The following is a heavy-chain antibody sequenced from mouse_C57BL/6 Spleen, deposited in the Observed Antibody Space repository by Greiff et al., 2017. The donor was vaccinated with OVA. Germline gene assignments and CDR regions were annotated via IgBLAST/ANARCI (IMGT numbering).Heavy chain of an antibody. J-gene: IGHJ2*01. Sequence: VQLQQSGAELVKPGASVKISCKASGYAFSSYWMNWVKQRPGKGLEWIGQIYPGDGDTNYNGKFKGKATLTADKSSSTAYMQLSSLTSEDSAVYFCARGDYGSSYVDFDDWGQGTTLTVSS. CDR2: IYPGDGDT. V-gene: IGHV1-80*01. CDR3: ARGDYGSSYVDFDD. D-gene: IGHD1-1*01. CDR1: GYAFSSYW.